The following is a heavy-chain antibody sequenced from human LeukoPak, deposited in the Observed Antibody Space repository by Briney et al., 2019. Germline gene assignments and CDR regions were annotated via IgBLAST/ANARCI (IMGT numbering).Heavy chain of an antibody. CDR1: GFTFSSYG. V-gene: IGHV3-33*01. CDR2: RGYDGSNK. Sequence: GGSLRLSCAASGFTFSSYGMHWVRQAPGKGLEFVAGRGYDGSNKDYADSVKGRFTISRDHSKSTLYLQMNSLRAEDTAVSYCARGHILTGARLGYWGQGTLVTVSS. CDR3: ARGHILTGARLGY. D-gene: IGHD3-9*01. J-gene: IGHJ4*02.